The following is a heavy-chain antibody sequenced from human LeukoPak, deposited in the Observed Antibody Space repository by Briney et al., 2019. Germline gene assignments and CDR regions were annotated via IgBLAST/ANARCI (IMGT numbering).Heavy chain of an antibody. CDR1: GFTFSSYA. Sequence: GGSLRLSCAASGFTFSSYAMIWVRQAPGKGLEWVANIKQDGSEKYYVDSVKGRFTISRDNAKDSLYLQMNSLRAGDTAVYYCVRAMADWGQGTTVTVSS. J-gene: IGHJ6*02. CDR3: VRAMAD. V-gene: IGHV3-7*01. CDR2: IKQDGSEK.